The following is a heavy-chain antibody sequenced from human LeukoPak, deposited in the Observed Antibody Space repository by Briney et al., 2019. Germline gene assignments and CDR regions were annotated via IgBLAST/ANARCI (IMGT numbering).Heavy chain of an antibody. Sequence: PGGSLRLSCAASGFTFSSYAMSWVRQAPGKGLEWVAIMWSDGTNRYYAESVRDRFTISRDNSKNTLYLQMNSLRPEDTAVYYCAKDSRGSTHYMDVWGKGTTVTVSS. D-gene: IGHD3-10*01. CDR3: AKDSRGSTHYMDV. V-gene: IGHV3-30*02. CDR2: MWSDGTNR. J-gene: IGHJ6*03. CDR1: GFTFSSYA.